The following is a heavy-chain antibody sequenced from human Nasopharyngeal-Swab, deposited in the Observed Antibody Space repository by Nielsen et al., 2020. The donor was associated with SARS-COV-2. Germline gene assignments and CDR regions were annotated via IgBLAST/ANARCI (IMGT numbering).Heavy chain of an antibody. J-gene: IGHJ4*02. CDR3: ARMDFIASRDY. V-gene: IGHV3-53*01. Sequence: GESLKISCEVSGFSVSYNYMSWVRQAPGKGLEWVAVIYSRGETHYTDSVRGRFTISRDNSKIMVNLQLNSLRAEDTAVYYCARMDFIASRDYWGQGTLVTVSS. D-gene: IGHD6-13*01. CDR2: IYSRGET. CDR1: GFSVSYNY.